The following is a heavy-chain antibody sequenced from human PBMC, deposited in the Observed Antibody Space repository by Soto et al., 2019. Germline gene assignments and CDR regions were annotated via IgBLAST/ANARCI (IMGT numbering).Heavy chain of an antibody. D-gene: IGHD3-22*01. V-gene: IGHV3-13*04. CDR1: GVTFRSYD. J-gene: IGHJ4*02. CDR2: IGTTGDT. Sequence: GGSLRLSCSASGVTFRSYDMHWVRQGTGKGLEWVSAIGTTGDTYYAGSVKGRFTISRENAKNSLYLQMNSLRAGDTAIYFCARAIGPTLFDYWGQGTLVTVSS. CDR3: ARAIGPTLFDY.